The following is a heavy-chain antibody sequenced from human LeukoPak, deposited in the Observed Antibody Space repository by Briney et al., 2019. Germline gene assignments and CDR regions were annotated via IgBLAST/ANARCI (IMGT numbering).Heavy chain of an antibody. J-gene: IGHJ6*02. Sequence: PGGSLRLSCTASGFTSSNYWLSWVCQTPEKGLEWVANIKQDGSETVYVDSVKGRFTISRDNAQTSLYLQMSSLRAEDTAVYYCAGDPYSSSWSYGMDVWGQGTTVTVSS. CDR3: AGDPYSSSWSYGMDV. CDR2: IKQDGSET. D-gene: IGHD6-13*01. V-gene: IGHV3-7*05. CDR1: GFTSSNYW.